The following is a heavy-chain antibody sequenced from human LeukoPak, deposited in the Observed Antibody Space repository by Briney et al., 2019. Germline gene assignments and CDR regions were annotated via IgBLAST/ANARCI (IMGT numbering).Heavy chain of an antibody. Sequence: ASVKVSCRASGYILTDYGITWVRQAPGQGLEWMGWINSYTEDTDYAQKFQSRVTMTIDTSTSTAYMELSSLTSADTAVYYCARLGQQLILWFDPWGQGTLVTVSS. V-gene: IGHV1-18*01. D-gene: IGHD6-13*01. CDR1: GYILTDYG. CDR2: INSYTEDT. CDR3: ARLGQQLILWFDP. J-gene: IGHJ5*02.